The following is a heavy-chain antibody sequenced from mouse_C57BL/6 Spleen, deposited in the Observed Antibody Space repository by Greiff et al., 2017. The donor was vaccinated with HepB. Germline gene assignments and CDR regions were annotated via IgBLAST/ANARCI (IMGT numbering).Heavy chain of an antibody. D-gene: IGHD3-2*02. Sequence: QVQLQQPGAELVKPGASVKLSCKASGYTFTSYWMQWVKQRPGQGLEWIGEIDPSDSYTNYNQKFKGKATLTVDTSSSTAYMQLSSLTSEDSAVYYCARIDRSGGFAYWGQGTLVTVSA. CDR3: ARIDRSGGFAY. J-gene: IGHJ3*01. CDR2: IDPSDSYT. CDR1: GYTFTSYW. V-gene: IGHV1-50*01.